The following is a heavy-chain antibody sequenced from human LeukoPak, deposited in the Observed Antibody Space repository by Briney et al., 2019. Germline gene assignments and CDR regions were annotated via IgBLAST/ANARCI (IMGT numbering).Heavy chain of an antibody. D-gene: IGHD3-3*01. CDR2: IDYSGIT. CDR1: GGSISSGGYY. Sequence: SETLSLTCTVSGGSISSGGYYCTWIRQHPGKGLEWIGDIDYSGITYYNPSLKSRVTISIDTSKNQFSLELRSVTAADTAVYYCARGGIFVVVPPGDYGMDVWGQGTTVTVSS. CDR3: ARGGIFVVVPPGDYGMDV. J-gene: IGHJ6*02. V-gene: IGHV4-31*03.